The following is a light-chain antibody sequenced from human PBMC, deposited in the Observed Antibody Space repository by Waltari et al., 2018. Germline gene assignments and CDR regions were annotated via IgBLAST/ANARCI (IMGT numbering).Light chain of an antibody. V-gene: IGLV2-23*02. CDR1: SSDVGNYHR. Sequence: QSALTQPASVSGSPGQAITISCTGTSSDVGNYHRVSWYQKNPGKAPQLINSEINMRPVGISTRFSGSKSGNTASLTMSGLQAEDEADYSCSSYVTGGTLVFGVGTRLTVL. CDR2: EIN. CDR3: SSYVTGGTLV. J-gene: IGLJ2*01.